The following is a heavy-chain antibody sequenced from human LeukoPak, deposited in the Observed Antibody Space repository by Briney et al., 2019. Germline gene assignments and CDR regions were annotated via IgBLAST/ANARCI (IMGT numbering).Heavy chain of an antibody. CDR2: ISSSSSTI. J-gene: IGHJ3*02. CDR1: GFTFSSYS. D-gene: IGHD4-17*01. CDR3: ARGPTGDAFDI. V-gene: IGHV3-48*01. Sequence: GGSLRLSCAASGFTFSSYSMNWARQAPGKGLEWVSYISSSSSTIYYADSVKGRFTISRDNAKNSLYLQVNSLRAEDTAVYYCARGPTGDAFDIWGQGTMVTVSS.